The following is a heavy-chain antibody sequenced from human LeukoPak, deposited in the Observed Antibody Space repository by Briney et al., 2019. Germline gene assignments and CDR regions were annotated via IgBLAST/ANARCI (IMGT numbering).Heavy chain of an antibody. Sequence: ASLKVSCKASGYTYTSSGFSWVRQAAGQGLEGMGGISAYNGNTNYAQKLQGRVTMTTATFTRTAYMDLRSLRYDDTAIYYCAKIKYGVNAFDIWGQGTMVTVSS. CDR1: GYTYTSSG. D-gene: IGHD3-10*01. V-gene: IGHV1-18*01. CDR3: AKIKYGVNAFDI. J-gene: IGHJ3*02. CDR2: ISAYNGNT.